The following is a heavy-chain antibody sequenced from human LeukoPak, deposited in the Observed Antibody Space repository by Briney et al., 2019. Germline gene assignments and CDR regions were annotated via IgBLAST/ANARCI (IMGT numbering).Heavy chain of an antibody. CDR3: ARQAITMVRGVIISGEEFDY. V-gene: IGHV5-51*01. CDR1: GYSFTSYW. Sequence: GESLKISCKGSGYSFTSYWIGWVRQMPGKGLEGMGIIYPGDSDTRYSPSFQGQVTISADKSISTAYLQWSSLKASDTAMYYCARQAITMVRGVIISGEEFDYWGQGTLVTVSS. D-gene: IGHD3-10*01. J-gene: IGHJ4*02. CDR2: IYPGDSDT.